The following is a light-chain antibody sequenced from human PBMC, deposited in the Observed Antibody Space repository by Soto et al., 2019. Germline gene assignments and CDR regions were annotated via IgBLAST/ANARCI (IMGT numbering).Light chain of an antibody. CDR1: QSVSSSY. J-gene: IGKJ4*01. V-gene: IGKV3-20*01. Sequence: EIVLTQSPGTLSLSPGERATLSCRASQSVSSSYLAWYQQKPGQAPKVLIYRASSRATGIPDRFSGSGSGTDFTLTISRLEPEDFAVYYCQQYGRSPLTFGGGTK. CDR2: RAS. CDR3: QQYGRSPLT.